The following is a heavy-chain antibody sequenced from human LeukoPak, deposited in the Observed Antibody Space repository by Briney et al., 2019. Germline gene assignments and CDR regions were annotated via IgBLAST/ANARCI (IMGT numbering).Heavy chain of an antibody. J-gene: IGHJ3*02. CDR2: INTDGSST. V-gene: IGHV3-74*01. CDR1: GFTFSSYW. CDR3: ARARTGDDAFDI. Sequence: GGSLRLSCAASGFTFSSYWMHWVRQAPGKGLVWVSRINTDGSSTSYADSVKGRFTISRDNAKNTLYLQMNSLRAEDTAVYYCARARTGDDAFDIWGQGTMVTVSS. D-gene: IGHD7-27*01.